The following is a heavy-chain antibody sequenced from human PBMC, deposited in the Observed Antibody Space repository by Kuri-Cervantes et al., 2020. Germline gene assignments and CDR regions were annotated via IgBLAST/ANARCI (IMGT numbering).Heavy chain of an antibody. Sequence: GGSLRLSCAASGFTFSSYWMSWVRQAPGKGLEWVASIRQDGSEKYYVDSVKGRFTISRDNAKNSLYLQMNSLRAEDTAVYYCVFGIRRYFDYWGQGTLVTVSS. CDR2: IRQDGSEK. CDR3: VFGIRRYFDY. D-gene: IGHD3-3*01. J-gene: IGHJ4*02. CDR1: GFTFSSYW. V-gene: IGHV3-7*01.